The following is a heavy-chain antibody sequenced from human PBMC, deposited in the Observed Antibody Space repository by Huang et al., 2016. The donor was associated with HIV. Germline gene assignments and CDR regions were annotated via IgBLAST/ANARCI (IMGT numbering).Heavy chain of an antibody. D-gene: IGHD3-16*01. Sequence: EVQLVESGGGLVQSGGSLRLSCAASGFTVSSNYMTWVRQASGKGLEWVSGIYSGGRTYYADSVKGRFNLSRDNSKNTIYLQMNSLNAEDTAVYYCARETSRRGTRNYSMDVWGQGTTVTVSS. J-gene: IGHJ6*02. CDR1: GFTVSSNY. V-gene: IGHV3-53*01. CDR3: ARETSRRGTRNYSMDV. CDR2: IYSGGRT.